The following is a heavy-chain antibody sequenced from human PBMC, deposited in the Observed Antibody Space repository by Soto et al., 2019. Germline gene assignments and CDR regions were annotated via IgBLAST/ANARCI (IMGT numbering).Heavy chain of an antibody. J-gene: IGHJ5*02. CDR3: ARDFFDSSDYTTNWFDP. CDR1: GDSSSNSRFY. Sequence: LETLSLTCSVSGDSSSNSRFYWAWIRQPPGEGLEWIGSIYHTGNAYYNPSLKSRVTISVDTSKNQFSLKLTSVTAADAALYYCARDFFDSSDYTTNWFDPWGQGTLVTVSS. V-gene: IGHV4-39*01. CDR2: IYHTGNA. D-gene: IGHD3-22*01.